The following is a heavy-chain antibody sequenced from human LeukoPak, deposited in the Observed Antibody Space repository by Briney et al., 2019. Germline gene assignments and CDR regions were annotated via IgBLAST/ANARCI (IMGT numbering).Heavy chain of an antibody. D-gene: IGHD6-19*01. J-gene: IGHJ4*02. CDR1: GGSISSSSYY. CDR3: ARGSSSGWYGY. Sequence: SETLPLTCTVSGGSISSSSYYWGWIRQPPGKGLEWIGSIYYSGSTYYNPSLKSRVTISVDTSKNQFSLKLSSVTAADTAVYYCARGSSSGWYGYWGQGTLVTVSS. V-gene: IGHV4-39*07. CDR2: IYYSGST.